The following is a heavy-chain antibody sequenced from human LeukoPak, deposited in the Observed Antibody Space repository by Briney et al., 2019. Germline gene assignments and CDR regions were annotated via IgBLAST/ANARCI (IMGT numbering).Heavy chain of an antibody. D-gene: IGHD6-19*01. CDR3: ARGLLGQWLAAPPDY. Sequence: KPSETLSLTCAVYGGSFSGYYWSWIRQPPGKGLEWIGEINHSGSTNYNPPLKSRVTISVDTSKNQFSLKLSSVTAADTAVYYCARGLLGQWLAAPPDYWGQGTLVTVSS. CDR2: INHSGST. CDR1: GGSFSGYY. J-gene: IGHJ4*02. V-gene: IGHV4-34*01.